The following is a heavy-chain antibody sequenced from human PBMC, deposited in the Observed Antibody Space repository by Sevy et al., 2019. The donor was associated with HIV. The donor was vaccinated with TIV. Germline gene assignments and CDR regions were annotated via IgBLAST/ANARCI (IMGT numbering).Heavy chain of an antibody. CDR1: GFTFSRYA. D-gene: IGHD3-22*01. V-gene: IGHV3-23*01. CDR2: ISGSGGSGDKA. J-gene: IGHJ4*02. Sequence: GGSLRLSCAASGFTFSRYAMNWVRQAPGKGLEWVSGISGSGGSGDKANYADCVKGRFTISSDDSKNSLYLKLTSLRAEDTAIYYCARKYDSSGYFDYWGQGTLVTVSS. CDR3: ARKYDSSGYFDY.